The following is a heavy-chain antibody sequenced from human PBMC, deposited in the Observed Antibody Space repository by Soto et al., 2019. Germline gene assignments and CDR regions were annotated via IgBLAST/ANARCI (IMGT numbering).Heavy chain of an antibody. CDR2: IYYSGST. CDR3: ARVSRLGRHVAFDI. CDR1: GGSISSGGYY. V-gene: IGHV4-31*03. Sequence: SETLSLTCTVSGGSISSGGYYWSWIRQHPGKGLEWIGYIYYSGSTYYNPSLKSRVTISVDTSKNQSSLKLSSVTAADTAVYYCARVSRLGRHVAFDIWGQGTMVTVSS. J-gene: IGHJ3*02.